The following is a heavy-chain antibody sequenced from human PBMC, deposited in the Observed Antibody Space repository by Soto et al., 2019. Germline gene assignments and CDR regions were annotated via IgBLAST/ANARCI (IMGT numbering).Heavy chain of an antibody. CDR2: ISGSGGST. CDR1: GFTFSSYA. V-gene: IGHV3-23*01. Sequence: EVQLLESGGGLVQPGGSLRLSCAASGFTFSSYAMSWVRQAPGKGLEWVSAISGSGGSTYYADSVKGRFTISRDNSKNTLYLQMNSLRAEDTAVYYCANLNYDILTGYYRDYYYMDVWGKGPTVTVSS. J-gene: IGHJ6*03. CDR3: ANLNYDILTGYYRDYYYMDV. D-gene: IGHD3-9*01.